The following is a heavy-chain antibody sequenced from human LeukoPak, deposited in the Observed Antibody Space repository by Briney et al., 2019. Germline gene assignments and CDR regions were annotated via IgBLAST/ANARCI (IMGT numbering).Heavy chain of an antibody. V-gene: IGHV3-21*01. CDR3: ASDYSPSFDY. CDR2: ISGSSGST. D-gene: IGHD4-11*01. Sequence: PGGSLRLSCAASGFTFSGSAMNWVRQAPGKGLEWVSAISGSSGSTYYADSVKGRFTISRDNAKNSLYLQMNSLRAEDTAVYYCASDYSPSFDYWGQGTLVTVSS. CDR1: GFTFSGSA. J-gene: IGHJ4*02.